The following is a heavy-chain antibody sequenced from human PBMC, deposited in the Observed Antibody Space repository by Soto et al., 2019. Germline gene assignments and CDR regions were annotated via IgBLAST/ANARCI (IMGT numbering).Heavy chain of an antibody. V-gene: IGHV4-4*07. CDR3: ARGREFDS. CDR2: VYSSGTT. Sequence: PSEKLSLTCSVSGGSFNSYWWSWIRQPAGKGLEWIGRVYSSGTTYYNPSLNSRATMSIEVSKNQFSLNLTSLPAADTAVYYCARGREFDSWGQGTLVTVSS. CDR1: GGSFNSYW. J-gene: IGHJ4*02.